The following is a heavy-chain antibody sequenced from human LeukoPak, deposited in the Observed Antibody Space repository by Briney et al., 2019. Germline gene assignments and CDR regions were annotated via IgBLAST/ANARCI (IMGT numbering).Heavy chain of an antibody. Sequence: PSETLSLTCTVSGGSISSTNYYWGWIRQPPGKGLEWIGSIYYSGSTYYNPSLKSRLAISLDTSKNQFSLRLSSVTAADTAFYYCARRYNWNDRWDWGQGTLVTVSP. CDR2: IYYSGST. V-gene: IGHV4-39*07. J-gene: IGHJ4*02. CDR3: ARRYNWNDRWD. CDR1: GGSISSTNYY. D-gene: IGHD1-1*01.